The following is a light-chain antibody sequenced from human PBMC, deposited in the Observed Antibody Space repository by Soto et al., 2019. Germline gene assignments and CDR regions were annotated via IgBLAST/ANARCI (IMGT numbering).Light chain of an antibody. CDR3: QQYGSSPGT. CDR2: GAS. CDR1: QSVSSSY. J-gene: IGKJ1*01. V-gene: IGKV3-20*01. Sequence: EIVLTQSPGTLSLSPGERATLSCRASQSVSSSYLAWYQQKPGQAPRLLIYGASSRATDIPDRFSGSGSGTDFTLATSRLEPEDLAVSYCQQYGSSPGTFGQGTKVEVK.